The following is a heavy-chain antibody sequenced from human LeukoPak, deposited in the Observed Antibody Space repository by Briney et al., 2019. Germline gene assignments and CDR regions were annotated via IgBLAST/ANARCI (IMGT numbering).Heavy chain of an antibody. J-gene: IGHJ4*02. Sequence: GGSLRLSCAASGFTFSNYAMTWVRQAPGRGLEWVSVISGSGGGTYYADSVKGRFTVSRDNSKSTLYLQMNSLRVEDTAVYYCAGHSSGYYYEIDYWGQGTLVTVSS. CDR1: GFTFSNYA. CDR3: AGHSSGYYYEIDY. CDR2: ISGSGGGT. V-gene: IGHV3-23*01. D-gene: IGHD3-22*01.